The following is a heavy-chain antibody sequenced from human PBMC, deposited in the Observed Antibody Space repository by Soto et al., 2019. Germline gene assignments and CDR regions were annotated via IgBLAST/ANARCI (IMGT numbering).Heavy chain of an antibody. D-gene: IGHD6-13*01. CDR3: AKDRRIEYSSSFWDY. CDR1: GFTFSSYA. Sequence: EVQLLESGGGLVQPGGSLRLSCAASGFTFSSYAMSWVRQAPGKGLEWVSAISGSGGSTYYADSVKGRFTISRDNSKNALYLQMNSRRAEDTAVYYCAKDRRIEYSSSFWDYWGQGTLVTVSS. CDR2: ISGSGGST. J-gene: IGHJ4*02. V-gene: IGHV3-23*01.